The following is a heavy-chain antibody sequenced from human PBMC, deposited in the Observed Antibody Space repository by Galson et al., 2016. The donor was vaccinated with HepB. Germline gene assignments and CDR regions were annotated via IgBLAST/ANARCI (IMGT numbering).Heavy chain of an antibody. CDR3: ARTQLAYYFDY. CDR1: GFTFMNYA. J-gene: IGHJ4*02. Sequence: SLRLSCATSGFTFMNYAFTWVRQAPGKGLEWVSTLSTSGFATYSAAVNGRFTISRDKSKSSVLLQMTSLRPEDTALYFCARTQLAYYFDYWGQGALVSISS. D-gene: IGHD1-7*01. CDR2: LSTSGFAT. V-gene: IGHV3-23*01.